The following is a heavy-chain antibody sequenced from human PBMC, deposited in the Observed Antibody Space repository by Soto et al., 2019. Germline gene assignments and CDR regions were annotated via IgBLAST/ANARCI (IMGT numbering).Heavy chain of an antibody. V-gene: IGHV3-15*07. J-gene: IGHJ6*02. Sequence: DVQLLESGGGLVEPGGSLRLSCAVSGFSVTDAWMNWVRQVPGKGLAWVGRIKSKFDGGSTDYAAPVKGRFTISKDDSKNTLYPDMNRLKTEDTAVYYWTITTTDTPMVTSYYYFAMDVWGPGTTVSVSS. CDR3: TITTTDTPMVTSYYYFAMDV. CDR1: GFSVTDAW. D-gene: IGHD5-18*01. CDR2: IKSKFDGGST.